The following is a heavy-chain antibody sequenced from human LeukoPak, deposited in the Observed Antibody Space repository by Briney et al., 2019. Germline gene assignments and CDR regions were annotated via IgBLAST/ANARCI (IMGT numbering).Heavy chain of an antibody. CDR3: ARDNDKVVDH. Sequence: ASVKVSCKTSGYTFSNYGISWVRQAPGQGLEWMGWITAFNGNRLYAQRFQGRITLTTDTSTSTSYMELRSLEYDDTAIYYCARDNDKVVDHWGQGTLVTVSS. D-gene: IGHD1-1*01. CDR2: ITAFNGNR. CDR1: GYTFSNYG. V-gene: IGHV1-18*01. J-gene: IGHJ4*01.